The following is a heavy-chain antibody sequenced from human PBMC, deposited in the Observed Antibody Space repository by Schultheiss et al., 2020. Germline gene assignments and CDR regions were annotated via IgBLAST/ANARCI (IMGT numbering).Heavy chain of an antibody. D-gene: IGHD2-2*01. V-gene: IGHV7-4-1*02. CDR2: INTNTGNP. CDR1: GYTFTSYD. CDR3: ARGAVVPAAVMGLDP. J-gene: IGHJ5*02. Sequence: ASVKVSCKASGYTFTSYDINWVRQAPGQGLEWMGWINTNTGNPTYAQGFTGRFVFSLDTSVSTAYLQISSLKAEDTAVYYCARGAVVPAAVMGLDPWGQGTLVTVSS.